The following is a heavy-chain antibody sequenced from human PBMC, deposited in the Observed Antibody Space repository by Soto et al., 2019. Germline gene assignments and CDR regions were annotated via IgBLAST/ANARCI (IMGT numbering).Heavy chain of an antibody. CDR1: GGSFSGYY. V-gene: IGHV4-34*01. CDR2: INHSGST. Sequence: SETLSLTCAVYGGSFSGYYWSWIRQPPGKGLEWIGEINHSGSTNYNPSLKSRVTISVDTSKNQFSLKLSSVTAADTAVYYCARRVINDYVWGSYRSSSPFDYWGQGTLVTVSS. D-gene: IGHD3-16*02. J-gene: IGHJ4*02. CDR3: ARRVINDYVWGSYRSSSPFDY.